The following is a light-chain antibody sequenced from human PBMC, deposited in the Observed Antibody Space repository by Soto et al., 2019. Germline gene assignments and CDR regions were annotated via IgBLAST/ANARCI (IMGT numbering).Light chain of an antibody. CDR2: EVS. V-gene: IGLV2-14*01. CDR1: TTDIGNYNY. Sequence: QSVLTQPASVSGSLGQSITISCTGTTTDIGNYNYVSWYQQSPSKAPKLLIYEVSNRPSGVSSRFSGSKSGNTASLTISGLRADDEADYYCNSYTNSGSFVFGTGTKLTVL. CDR3: NSYTNSGSFV. J-gene: IGLJ1*01.